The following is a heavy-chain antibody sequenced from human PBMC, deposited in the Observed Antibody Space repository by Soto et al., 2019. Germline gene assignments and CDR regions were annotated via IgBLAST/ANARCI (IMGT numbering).Heavy chain of an antibody. CDR3: ALTAPHGDPYSFDY. J-gene: IGHJ4*02. V-gene: IGHV2-5*01. CDR2: IYWNDDT. D-gene: IGHD4-17*01. Sequence: QITLKESGPTLVKPTQTPTLTCTVSGFSLSTSAVGVGWSRQPPEKALEWLALIYWNDDTRYSPSLNSRLTITKHTTNNQLGLTVTNMDHVDTPTYYCALTAPHGDPYSFDYWGQGTLVTVSS. CDR1: GFSLSTSAVG.